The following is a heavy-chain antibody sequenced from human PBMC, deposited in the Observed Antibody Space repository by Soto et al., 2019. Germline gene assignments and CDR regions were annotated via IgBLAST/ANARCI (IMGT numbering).Heavy chain of an antibody. V-gene: IGHV1-69*06. J-gene: IGHJ4*02. CDR3: ARSVRDTAMDFDY. CDR1: GGTFSSYA. D-gene: IGHD5-18*01. CDR2: IIPIFGTA. Sequence: SVKVSCKASGGTFSSYAISWVRQAPGQGLEWMGGIIPIFGTANYAQKFQGRVTITADKSTSTAYMELSSLRSEDTAVYYCARSVRDTAMDFDYWGQGTLVTVYS.